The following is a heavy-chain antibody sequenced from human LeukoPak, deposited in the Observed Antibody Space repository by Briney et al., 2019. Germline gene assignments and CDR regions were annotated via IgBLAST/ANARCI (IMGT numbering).Heavy chain of an antibody. CDR1: GFTFDDYA. Sequence: PGGSLRLSCAASGFTFDDYAMHWVRQAPGKGLEWVSLISWDGGSTYYADSVKGRFTISRDNSKNSLYLQMNSLRAEDTALYYCAKDLWESSGPYYYYYMDVWGKGTTVTVSS. CDR3: AKDLWESSGPYYYYYMDV. J-gene: IGHJ6*03. CDR2: ISWDGGST. V-gene: IGHV3-43D*03. D-gene: IGHD3-22*01.